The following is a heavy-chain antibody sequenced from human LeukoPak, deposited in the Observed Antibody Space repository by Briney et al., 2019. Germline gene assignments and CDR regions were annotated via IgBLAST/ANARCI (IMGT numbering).Heavy chain of an antibody. CDR3: ARDLGYSSGPNY. Sequence: TGGSLRLSCAASGFTFSSYSMNWVRQAPGKGLEWVSYISSSSSTIYYADSVKGRFTISRDNAKNSLYLQMNSLRTEDTAVYYCARDLGYSSGPNYWGQGTRVTVSS. CDR1: GFTFSSYS. V-gene: IGHV3-48*04. CDR2: ISSSSSTI. D-gene: IGHD6-19*01. J-gene: IGHJ4*02.